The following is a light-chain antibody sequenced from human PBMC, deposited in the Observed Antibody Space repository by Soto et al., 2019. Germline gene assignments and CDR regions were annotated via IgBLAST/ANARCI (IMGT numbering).Light chain of an antibody. CDR1: QSVSSN. CDR2: AAS. CDR3: HKYGSPHT. Sequence: TQSPATLSLSPGVRATLSCRASQSVSSNLSWHQQTPGQPPLLLIYAASTRATGPPARCSGSGSGTDFTITSSRLEDDDVADYYHHKYGSPHTFGQGTKVDIK. V-gene: IGKV3-15*01. J-gene: IGKJ1*01.